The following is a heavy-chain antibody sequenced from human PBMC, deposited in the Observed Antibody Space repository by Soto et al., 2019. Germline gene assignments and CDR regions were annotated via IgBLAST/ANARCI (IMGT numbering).Heavy chain of an antibody. J-gene: IGHJ4*02. CDR3: AKDPGQQLVNYFFDY. D-gene: IGHD6-13*01. Sequence: HPGGSLRLSCAASGFTFSNYAMNWVRQAPGKGLEWVSGISGSGGSTYYADSVKSRFTISRDNSKNTLYLQMNSLRAEDTAVYYCAKDPGQQLVNYFFDYWGQGTLVTVSS. V-gene: IGHV3-23*01. CDR2: ISGSGGST. CDR1: GFTFSNYA.